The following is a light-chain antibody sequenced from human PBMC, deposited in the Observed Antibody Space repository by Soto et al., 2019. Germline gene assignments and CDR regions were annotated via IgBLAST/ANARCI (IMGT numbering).Light chain of an antibody. CDR2: GAS. J-gene: IGKJ4*01. CDR3: QQYDSWPLT. V-gene: IGKV3-15*01. Sequence: EIVMTQSPATLSVSPGEGVTLSCRASQSVSSNLAWYQQRPGQAPRLLIYGASTRATGIPARFSGSGSGTEFTLTISSLQSEDFAVYYCQQYDSWPLTFGGGTKVDIK. CDR1: QSVSSN.